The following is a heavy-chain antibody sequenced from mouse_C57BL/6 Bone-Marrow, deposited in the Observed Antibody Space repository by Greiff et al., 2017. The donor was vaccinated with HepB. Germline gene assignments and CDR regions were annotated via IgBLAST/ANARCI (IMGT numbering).Heavy chain of an antibody. Sequence: VKLMESGAELARPGASVKLSCKASGYTFTSYGISWVKQRTGQGLEWIGEIYPRSGNTYYNEKFKGKATLTADKSSSTAYMELRSLTSEDSAVYFCARSIYYYGSSLYFDYWGQGTTLTVSS. J-gene: IGHJ2*01. CDR2: IYPRSGNT. CDR3: ARSIYYYGSSLYFDY. D-gene: IGHD1-1*01. V-gene: IGHV1-81*01. CDR1: GYTFTSYG.